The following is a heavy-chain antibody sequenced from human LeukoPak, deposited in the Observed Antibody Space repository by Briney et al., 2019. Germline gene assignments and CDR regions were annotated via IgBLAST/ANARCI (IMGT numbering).Heavy chain of an antibody. CDR1: GYTFTGYY. J-gene: IGHJ2*01. CDR3: ARDVIAGDLNYWYFDL. D-gene: IGHD7-27*01. Sequence: ASVKVSCKASGYTFTGYYMHWVRQAPGQGLEWMGWINPNSGGTNYAQKFQGRVTMTRDTSISTAYMELSRLRSDDTAVYYCARDVIAGDLNYWYFDLWGRGTLVTVSS. V-gene: IGHV1-2*02. CDR2: INPNSGGT.